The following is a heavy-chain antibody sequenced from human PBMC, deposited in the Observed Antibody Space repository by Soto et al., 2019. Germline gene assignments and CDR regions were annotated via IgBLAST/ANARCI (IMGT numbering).Heavy chain of an antibody. V-gene: IGHV4-39*01. Sequence: SETLSLTCTVSGGSISSSSYYWGWIRQPPGKGLEWIGSIYYSGSTYYNPSLKSRVTISVDTSKNQFSLKLSSVTAADTAVYYCARHTPWLGEWFYYYYMDVWGKGTTVTVSS. CDR1: GGSISSSSYY. J-gene: IGHJ6*03. D-gene: IGHD3-16*01. CDR3: ARHTPWLGEWFYYYYMDV. CDR2: IYYSGST.